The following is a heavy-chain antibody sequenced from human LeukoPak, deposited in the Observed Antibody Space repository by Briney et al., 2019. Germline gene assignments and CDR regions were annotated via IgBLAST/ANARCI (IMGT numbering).Heavy chain of an antibody. J-gene: IGHJ5*02. CDR3: ARGGGELRYFDWLPT. CDR1: GYTFSNYG. CDR2: IIPIFGTA. D-gene: IGHD3-9*01. V-gene: IGHV1-69*13. Sequence: ASVKVSCKTSGYTFSNYGISWVRQAPGQGLEWMGGIIPIFGTANYAQKFQGRVTITADESTSTAYMELSSLRSEDTAVYYCARGGGELRYFDWLPTWGQGTLVTVSS.